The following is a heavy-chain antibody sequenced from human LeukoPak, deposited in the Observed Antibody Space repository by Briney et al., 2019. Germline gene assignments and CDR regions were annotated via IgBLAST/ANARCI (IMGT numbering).Heavy chain of an antibody. V-gene: IGHV3-66*02. CDR1: GFTVSSNY. CDR2: IYSGGST. D-gene: IGHD2-2*01. CDR3: ARDCSSTSCYDKFDY. J-gene: IGHJ4*02. Sequence: GGSLRLSCAASGFTVSSNYMSWVRQAPGKGLEWVSVIYSGGSTYYAASVKGRFTISRDNSKNTLYLQMNSLRAEDTAVYYCARDCSSTSCYDKFDYWGQGTLVTVSS.